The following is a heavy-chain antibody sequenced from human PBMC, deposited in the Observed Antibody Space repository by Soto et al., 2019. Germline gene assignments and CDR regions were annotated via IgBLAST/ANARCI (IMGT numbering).Heavy chain of an antibody. J-gene: IGHJ4*02. CDR3: ARDPWFGDIGDY. CDR2: IYSGGNT. Sequence: DVQLVESGGGLVLRRESPRLSCAASGFTVGSAYMSWVRQAPGKGLEWVAGIYSGGNTYYAASVKGRFSISRDTSNNRLSLQMNSLRAEDAAIYYCARDPWFGDIGDYWGQGSLVTVSS. D-gene: IGHD3-10*01. V-gene: IGHV3-66*01. CDR1: GFTVGSAY.